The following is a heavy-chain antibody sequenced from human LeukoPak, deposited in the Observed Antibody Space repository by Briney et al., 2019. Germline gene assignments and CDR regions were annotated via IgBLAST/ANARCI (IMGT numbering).Heavy chain of an antibody. D-gene: IGHD1-14*01. CDR2: INPGGSNT. V-gene: IGHV3-74*01. J-gene: IGHJ4*02. Sequence: PGGSLRLSCAAPGFIFSSYWMHWVRQVPGQGLVWVSRINPGGSNTAYADSVKGRFTISRDNAKNTLYLQMDSLRAEDTGVYYCARSNQADDYWGQGTLVTVSS. CDR3: ARSNQADDY. CDR1: GFIFSSYW.